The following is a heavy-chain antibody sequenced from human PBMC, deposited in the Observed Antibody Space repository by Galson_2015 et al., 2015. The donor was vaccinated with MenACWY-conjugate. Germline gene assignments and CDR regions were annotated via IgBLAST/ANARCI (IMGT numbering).Heavy chain of an antibody. V-gene: IGHV4-39*01. D-gene: IGHD3-22*01. CDR3: ARLPRGITMIVEGS. J-gene: IGHJ5*02. CDR1: GGSINSDGYW. Sequence: LSLTCTVSGGSINSDGYWWGWIRQPPGKGLEWIGSIHYSGTTHYNPSLKSRVTISVDTSKNQFSLTLSSVSAADTAVYYCARLPRGITMIVEGSWGQGILVTVSS. CDR2: IHYSGTT.